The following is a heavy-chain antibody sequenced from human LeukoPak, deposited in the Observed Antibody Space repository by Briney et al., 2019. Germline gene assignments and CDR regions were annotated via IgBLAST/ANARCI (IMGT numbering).Heavy chain of an antibody. Sequence: GGSLRLSCAAAGFTFSSYWMNWVRHAPGKGLVWVSRIASDGSSTTYADSVKGRFSISRDNAKNTLYLQMNSLRVEDTAVYYCARGRPHGNDYWGQGTLVTVSS. V-gene: IGHV3-74*01. D-gene: IGHD4-23*01. CDR1: GFTFSSYW. CDR2: IASDGSST. J-gene: IGHJ4*02. CDR3: ARGRPHGNDY.